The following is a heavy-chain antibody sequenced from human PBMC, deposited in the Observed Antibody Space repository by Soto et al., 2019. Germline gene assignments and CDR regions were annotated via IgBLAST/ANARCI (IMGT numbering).Heavy chain of an antibody. Sequence: ASVKVSCKASGYTFTSYGISWVRQAPGQGLEWMGWISAYNGNTNYAQKLQGRVTMTTDTSTSTAYMELRSLRSDDTAAYYCARDSFYCSSTSCSPHFDYWGQGTLVTVSS. CDR2: ISAYNGNT. CDR1: GYTFTSYG. D-gene: IGHD2-2*01. V-gene: IGHV1-18*01. J-gene: IGHJ4*02. CDR3: ARDSFYCSSTSCSPHFDY.